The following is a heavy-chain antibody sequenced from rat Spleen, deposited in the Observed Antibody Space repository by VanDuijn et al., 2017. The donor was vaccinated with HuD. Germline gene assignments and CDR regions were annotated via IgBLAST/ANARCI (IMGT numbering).Heavy chain of an antibody. V-gene: IGHV5-25*01. CDR1: GFTFSSFD. D-gene: IGHD1-1*01. CDR2: ISPSGTNT. J-gene: IGHJ2*01. Sequence: EVQLVESGGGSVQPGRSMKLSCAASGFTFSSFDMAWVRQAPTKGLEWVASISPSGTNTYYRDSVKGRFTVSRDNAKSTLYLQMDSLRSEDTATYYCASLYYYSSDGYWGQGVMVTVSS. CDR3: ASLYYYSSDGY.